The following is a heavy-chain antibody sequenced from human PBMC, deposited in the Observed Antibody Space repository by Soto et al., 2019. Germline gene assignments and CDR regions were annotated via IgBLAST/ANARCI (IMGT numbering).Heavy chain of an antibody. CDR2: ISGSGGST. D-gene: IGHD6-19*01. CDR3: ANPQWLGSFDY. Sequence: GGSLRLSCAASGFTFSSYAMSWVRQAPGTGLEWVSAISGSGGSTYYADSVKGRFTISRDNSKNTLYLQMNSLRAEDTAVYYCANPQWLGSFDYWGQGTLVTVSS. CDR1: GFTFSSYA. V-gene: IGHV3-23*01. J-gene: IGHJ4*02.